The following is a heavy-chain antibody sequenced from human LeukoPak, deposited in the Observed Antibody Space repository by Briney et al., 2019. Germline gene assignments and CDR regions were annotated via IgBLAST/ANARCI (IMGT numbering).Heavy chain of an antibody. V-gene: IGHV4-61*02. Sequence: SETLSLTCTVSGGSISSGSYYWSWLRQPAGKGLEWIGRIYTSGSTNYNPSLKSRVTISVDTSKNQFSLKLSSVTAADTAVYYCARDGTIAARPLYYYYYMDVWGKGTTVTVSS. CDR1: GGSISSGSYY. CDR3: ARDGTIAARPLYYYYYMDV. CDR2: IYTSGST. D-gene: IGHD6-6*01. J-gene: IGHJ6*03.